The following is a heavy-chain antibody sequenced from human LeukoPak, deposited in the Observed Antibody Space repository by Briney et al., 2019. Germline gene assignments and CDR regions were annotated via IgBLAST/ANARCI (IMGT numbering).Heavy chain of an antibody. Sequence: GGSLRLSCAASGFTFSSYAMSWVRQAPGKGLEWVSAISGSGGSTYYADSVKGRFTISRDNSKNTLYLQMNSLRAEDTALYYCAKDPYDFWSKYYFDYWGQGTLVTVSS. CDR2: ISGSGGST. CDR1: GFTFSSYA. J-gene: IGHJ4*02. D-gene: IGHD3-3*01. V-gene: IGHV3-23*01. CDR3: AKDPYDFWSKYYFDY.